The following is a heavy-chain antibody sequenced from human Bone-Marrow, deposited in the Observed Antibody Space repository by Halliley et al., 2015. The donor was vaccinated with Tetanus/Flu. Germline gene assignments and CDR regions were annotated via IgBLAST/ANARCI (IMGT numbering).Heavy chain of an antibody. CDR3: ARNRYYYDISGHLFDF. J-gene: IGHJ4*02. D-gene: IGHD3-22*01. Sequence: TLSPTCTVSGGSISNTNYYWGWIRQPPGKGLEWIASMYYSGTTSYNPSLKSRVTMSVDTSKNHFSLKLSSVTAADTAVYYCARNRYYYDISGHLFDFWGQGTLVTVSS. CDR1: GGSISNTNYY. CDR2: MYYSGTT. V-gene: IGHV4-39*02.